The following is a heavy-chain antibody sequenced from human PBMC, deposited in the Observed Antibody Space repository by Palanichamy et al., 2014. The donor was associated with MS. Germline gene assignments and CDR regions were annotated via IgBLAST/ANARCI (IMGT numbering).Heavy chain of an antibody. Sequence: QVQLVQSGTEVQKPGASVKVSCKSFGYTFTTYGVSWVRQAPGQGLEWMGWISTSTGNANYAQKFQGRLTMTTDTSTSTVCMEMRSLRSDDTAVYYCARDWQCTHGGCYDVFDIWGQGTMVTVSS. CDR1: GYTFTTYG. J-gene: IGHJ3*02. D-gene: IGHD2-8*01. CDR3: ARDWQCTHGGCYDVFDI. CDR2: ISTSTGNA. V-gene: IGHV1-18*01.